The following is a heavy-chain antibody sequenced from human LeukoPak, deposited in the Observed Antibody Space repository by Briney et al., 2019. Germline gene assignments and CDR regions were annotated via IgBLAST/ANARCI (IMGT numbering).Heavy chain of an antibody. CDR1: GDSVSSNSVA. CDR3: ARDHGSLRYYFDY. J-gene: IGHJ4*01. CDR2: TYYRSKWYN. Sequence: SQTLSLTCAISGDSVSSNSVAWNWSRQSPSRGLEWLGSTYYRSKWYNDYALSVKSRITINPDTSKNQFSLQLNSVTPEDTAVYYCARDHGSLRYYFDYWGPGNLGTVSS. D-gene: IGHD1-26*01. V-gene: IGHV6-1*01.